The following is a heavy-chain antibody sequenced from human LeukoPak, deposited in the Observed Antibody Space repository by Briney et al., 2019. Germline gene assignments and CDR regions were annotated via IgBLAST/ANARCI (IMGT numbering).Heavy chain of an antibody. Sequence: PSETLSLTCTVSGDSISGYYWSWIRQPPGKGLEWIGYIYYSGNTNYNPSLKGRVTISVDTSKNQFSLKLSSVTAADTAVYYCARGGTDTYGYGYYFDYWGQGTLVTVSS. D-gene: IGHD5-18*01. J-gene: IGHJ4*02. CDR2: IYYSGNT. V-gene: IGHV4-59*01. CDR3: ARGGTDTYGYGYYFDY. CDR1: GDSISGYY.